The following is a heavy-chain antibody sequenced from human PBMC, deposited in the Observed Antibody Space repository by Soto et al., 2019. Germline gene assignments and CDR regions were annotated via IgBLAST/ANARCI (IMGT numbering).Heavy chain of an antibody. CDR2: IKSKTDGGTT. CDR1: GFTFSNAW. D-gene: IGHD3-3*01. J-gene: IGHJ6*03. CDR3: TTRWLLFRYYYYYMDV. V-gene: IGHV3-15*01. Sequence: GGSLRLSCAASGFTFSNAWMSWVRQAPGKGLEWVGRIKSKTDGGTTDYAAPVKGRFTISRDDSKNTLYLQMNSLKTEDTAVYYCTTRWLLFRYYYYYMDVWGKGTTVTVSS.